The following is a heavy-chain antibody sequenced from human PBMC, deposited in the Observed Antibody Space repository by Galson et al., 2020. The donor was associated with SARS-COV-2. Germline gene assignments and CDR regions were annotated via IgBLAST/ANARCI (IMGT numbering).Heavy chain of an antibody. CDR1: GFTFSSYA. Sequence: GGSLRLSCAASGFTFSSYAMSWVRQAPGKGLEWVSAISGSGGSTYYADSVKGRFTISRDNSKNTLYLQMNSLRAEDTAVYYCAKVFYDSSGVGCDYWGQGTLVSVSS. V-gene: IGHV3-23*01. J-gene: IGHJ4*02. CDR3: AKVFYDSSGVGCDY. D-gene: IGHD3-22*01. CDR2: ISGSGGST.